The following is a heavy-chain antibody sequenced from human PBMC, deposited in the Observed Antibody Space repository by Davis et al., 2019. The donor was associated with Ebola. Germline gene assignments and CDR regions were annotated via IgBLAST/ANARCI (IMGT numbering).Heavy chain of an antibody. V-gene: IGHV4-59*01. Sequence: SETLSLTCTVPGGSISSYYWSWIRQPPGKGLEWIGYIYYSGSTNYNPSLKSRVTISVGTSKNQFSLKLSSVTAADTAVYYCARGNTAMVTMNWFDPWGQGTLVTVSS. CDR1: GGSISSYY. CDR2: IYYSGST. CDR3: ARGNTAMVTMNWFDP. J-gene: IGHJ5*02. D-gene: IGHD5-18*01.